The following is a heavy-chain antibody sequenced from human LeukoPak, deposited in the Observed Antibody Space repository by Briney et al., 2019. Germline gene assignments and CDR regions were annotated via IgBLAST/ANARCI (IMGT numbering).Heavy chain of an antibody. D-gene: IGHD3-22*01. CDR1: GGSISSSSYY. Sequence: SETLSLTCTVSGGSISSSSYYWGWIRQPPGKGLEWIGEINHSGSTNYNPSLKSRVTISVDTSKNQFSLKLSSVTAADTAVYYCARSAYYDSSGYDYWGQGTLVTVSS. J-gene: IGHJ4*02. V-gene: IGHV4-39*07. CDR3: ARSAYYDSSGYDY. CDR2: INHSGST.